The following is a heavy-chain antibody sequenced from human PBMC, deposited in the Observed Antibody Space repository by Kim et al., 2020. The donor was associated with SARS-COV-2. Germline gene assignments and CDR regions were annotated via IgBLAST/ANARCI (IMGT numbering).Heavy chain of an antibody. CDR3: AKDPAFTVTKSFPFDY. D-gene: IGHD4-17*01. CDR1: GFTFSSYA. J-gene: IGHJ4*02. Sequence: GGSLRHSCAASGFTFSSYAMSWVRQAPGKGLEWVSAISGSGGSTYYADSVKGRFTISRDNSKNTLYLQMNSLRAEDTAVYYCAKDPAFTVTKSFPFDYWGQGTLVTVSS. CDR2: ISGSGGST. V-gene: IGHV3-23*01.